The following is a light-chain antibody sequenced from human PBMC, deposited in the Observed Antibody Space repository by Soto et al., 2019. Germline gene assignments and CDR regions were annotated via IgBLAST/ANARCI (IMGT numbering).Light chain of an antibody. CDR1: QSVSSY. Sequence: EIVLTQSPATLSLSPGERAALSCRASQSVSSYLAWYQQKPGQAPRLLIYDASKRAPGIPARFTGSGSGTDFTLTISSLEPEDFVVYFCQQRSNWPSTFGGGTKLEI. V-gene: IGKV3-11*01. CDR2: DAS. CDR3: QQRSNWPST. J-gene: IGKJ4*01.